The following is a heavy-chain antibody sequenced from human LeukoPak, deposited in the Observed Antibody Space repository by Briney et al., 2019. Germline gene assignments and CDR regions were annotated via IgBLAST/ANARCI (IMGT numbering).Heavy chain of an antibody. CDR2: ISGSGGST. V-gene: IGHV3-23*01. Sequence: PGGSLRLSCAASGFTFSSYAMSWVRQAPGKGLEWVSAISGSGGSTYYADSVKGRFTISRDNSKNTLYLQMNSLRAEDTAVYYCAKDRVTDGSGYPDAFDIWGQGTMVTVSS. CDR1: GFTFSSYA. CDR3: AKDRVTDGSGYPDAFDI. D-gene: IGHD3-22*01. J-gene: IGHJ3*02.